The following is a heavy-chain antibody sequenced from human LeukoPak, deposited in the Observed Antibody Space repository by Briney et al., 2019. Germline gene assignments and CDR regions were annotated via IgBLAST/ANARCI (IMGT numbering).Heavy chain of an antibody. J-gene: IGHJ4*02. CDR3: ARGRTMMAY. V-gene: IGHV4-34*01. CDR1: GESFSGYY. D-gene: IGHD3-22*01. Sequence: PSETLSLTCAVYGESFSGYYWSWIRQPPGKGLEWIGEINHSGSTNYNPSLKSRVTISVDTSKNQFSLKLSSVTAADTAVYYCARGRTMMAYWGQGTLVTVSS. CDR2: INHSGST.